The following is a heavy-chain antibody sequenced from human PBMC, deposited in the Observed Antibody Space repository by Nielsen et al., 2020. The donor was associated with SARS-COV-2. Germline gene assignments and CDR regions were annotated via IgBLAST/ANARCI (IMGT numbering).Heavy chain of an antibody. J-gene: IGHJ4*02. CDR2: IKQDGSEK. D-gene: IGHD5-18*01. CDR3: ARDTKIQLWLGPFDY. CDR1: GFTFSSYR. V-gene: IGHV3-7*01. Sequence: GGSLRLSCAASGFTFSSYRMSWVRQAPGKGLEWVANIKQDGSEKYYVDSVKGRFTISRDNAKNSLYLQMNSLRAEDTAVYYCARDTKIQLWLGPFDYWGQGTLVTVSS.